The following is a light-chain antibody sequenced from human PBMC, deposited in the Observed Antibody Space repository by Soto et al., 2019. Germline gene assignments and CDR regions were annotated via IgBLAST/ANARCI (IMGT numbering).Light chain of an antibody. J-gene: IGLJ1*01. Sequence: QSVLTQAPSVFGAPGQRVTISCTGSTSNIGAGYNVNWYQQLPGIAPKLLIYVNNNRPSGVPDRFSGSKSGTSASLAITGLQAEDEADYYCQSYDSSLSGYVFGTETKLTVL. CDR2: VNN. CDR1: TSNIGAGYN. CDR3: QSYDSSLSGYV. V-gene: IGLV1-40*01.